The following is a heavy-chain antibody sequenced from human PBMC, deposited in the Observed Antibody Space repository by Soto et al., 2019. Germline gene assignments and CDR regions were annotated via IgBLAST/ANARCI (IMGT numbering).Heavy chain of an antibody. Sequence: SGGSLRLSCAASGFTFSSYGMHWVRQAPGKGLEWVAVISYDGSNKYYADSVKGRFTISRDNSKNTLYLQMNSLRAEDTAVYYCAKDIGYCTNGVCDDYWGQGTLVTVS. CDR3: AKDIGYCTNGVCDDY. CDR1: GFTFSSYG. V-gene: IGHV3-30*18. J-gene: IGHJ4*02. CDR2: ISYDGSNK. D-gene: IGHD2-8*01.